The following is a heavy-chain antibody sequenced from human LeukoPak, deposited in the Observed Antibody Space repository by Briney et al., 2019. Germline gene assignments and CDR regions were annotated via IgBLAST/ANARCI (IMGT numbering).Heavy chain of an antibody. J-gene: IGHJ3*02. CDR1: GYTFTAYY. V-gene: IGHV1-2*02. Sequence: ASAKVSCKASGYTFTAYYIHWVRQAPGQGLEWMGWINPNSGDTNYAQNFQGRVTMTRDTTISTAYMDLSGLRSDDTAVYYCARDPNAFDIWGQGTMVTVSS. CDR2: INPNSGDT. CDR3: ARDPNAFDI.